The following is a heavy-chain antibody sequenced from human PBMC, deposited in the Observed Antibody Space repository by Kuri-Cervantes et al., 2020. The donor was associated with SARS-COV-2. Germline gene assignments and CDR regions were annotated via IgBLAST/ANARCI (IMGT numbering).Heavy chain of an antibody. J-gene: IGHJ5*02. CDR2: IIPMFGTA. D-gene: IGHD3-16*01. Sequence: SVKVSCKASGYTFTSYGISWVRQAPGQGLEWMGGIIPMFGTADYAQKFQGKVTVTADESTSTVYMELSSLRSEDTAVYYCATGPPTSLGGNWFDPWGQGTLVTVSS. CDR3: ATGPPTSLGGNWFDP. CDR1: GYTFTSYG. V-gene: IGHV1-69*13.